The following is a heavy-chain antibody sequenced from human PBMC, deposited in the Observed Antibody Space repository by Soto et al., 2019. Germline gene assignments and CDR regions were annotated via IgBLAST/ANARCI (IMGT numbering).Heavy chain of an antibody. V-gene: IGHV4-31*03. CDR2: IYYSGST. Sequence: QVQLQESGPGLVKPSQTLSLTCPVSGGSISSGGYYWRWVRQHPGKGLEWFGYIYYSGSTYYNTSLKSRVTISVDTSKNQFSLKLSSVTAADTAVYYCARDGAAGTGYWGQGTLVTVSS. CDR3: ARDGAAGTGY. CDR1: GGSISSGGYY. J-gene: IGHJ4*02. D-gene: IGHD6-13*01.